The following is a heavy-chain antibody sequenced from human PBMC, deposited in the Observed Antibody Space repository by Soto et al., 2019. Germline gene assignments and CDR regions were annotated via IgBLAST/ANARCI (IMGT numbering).Heavy chain of an antibody. J-gene: IGHJ6*02. CDR1: GFTFSSYA. CDR2: ISGSGGST. CDR3: AKLTYKAGYDFIPYYYYGMDV. Sequence: GGSLRLSCAASGFTFSSYAMSWVRQAPGKGLEWVSAISGSGGSTYYADSVKGRFTISRDNSKNTLYLQMNSLRAEDTVVYYFAKLTYKAGYDFIPYYYYGMDVWGQGTTVTVSS. D-gene: IGHD5-12*01. V-gene: IGHV3-23*01.